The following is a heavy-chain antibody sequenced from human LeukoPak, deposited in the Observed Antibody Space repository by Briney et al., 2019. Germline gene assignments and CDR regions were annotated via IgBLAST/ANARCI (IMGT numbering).Heavy chain of an antibody. D-gene: IGHD3-22*01. CDR2: SRGSGGST. V-gene: IGHV3-23*01. J-gene: IGHJ4*02. CDR3: AKGGSGYYPGGY. CDR1: GCTLGSYA. Sequence: QPGGSLRLFWAASGCTLGSYAVSWVRRAPAKGLGPPPASRGSGGSTCVADSVRRRFTISRDNSRNTLYLQMNSLRAEDTAVYYCAKGGSGYYPGGYWGQGTLVSVSS.